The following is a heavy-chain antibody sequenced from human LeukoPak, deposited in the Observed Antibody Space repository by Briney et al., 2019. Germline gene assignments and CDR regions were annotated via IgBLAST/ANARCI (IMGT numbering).Heavy chain of an antibody. J-gene: IGHJ4*02. D-gene: IGHD6-13*01. CDR1: GGTFSSYA. Sequence: SVKVSCKASGGTFSSYAISWVRQAPGQGLEWMGGIIPIFGTANYAQKFQGRVTMTRDTSTSTVYMELSSLRSEDTAVYYCARGSRSYSSSFPFDYWGQGTLVTVSS. V-gene: IGHV1-69*05. CDR3: ARGSRSYSSSFPFDY. CDR2: IIPIFGTA.